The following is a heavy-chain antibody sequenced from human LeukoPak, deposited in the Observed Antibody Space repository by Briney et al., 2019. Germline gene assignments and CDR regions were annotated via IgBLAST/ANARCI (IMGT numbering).Heavy chain of an antibody. CDR2: ISGSGDNT. CDR3: AKGSYYDSSGSFYFDY. V-gene: IGHV3-23*01. J-gene: IGHJ4*02. CDR1: GFAFSSYA. D-gene: IGHD3-22*01. Sequence: GGSLRLSCAASGFAFSSYAMSWVRQAPGKGLECVSGISGSGDNTYYADSVKGRFTISRDNSKNTLYVQVNSLGTEDTAAYYCAKGSYYDSSGSFYFDYWGQGTLVTVSS.